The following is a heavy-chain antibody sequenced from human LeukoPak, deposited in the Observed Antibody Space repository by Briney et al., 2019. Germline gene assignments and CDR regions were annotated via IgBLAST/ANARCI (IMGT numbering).Heavy chain of an antibody. CDR1: GGSISGGDYY. Sequence: SETLSLTCTVSGGSISGGDYYWTWIRQPPGKGLEWIGCTYYSGSTYYNPSLKSRITISVDTSKNQFSLKVRSVTAADTAVYYCARGRTSGIHSTSFYFDYWGQGTLVTVSS. CDR3: ARGRTSGIHSTSFYFDY. J-gene: IGHJ4*02. V-gene: IGHV4-30-4*01. D-gene: IGHD6-6*01. CDR2: TYYSGST.